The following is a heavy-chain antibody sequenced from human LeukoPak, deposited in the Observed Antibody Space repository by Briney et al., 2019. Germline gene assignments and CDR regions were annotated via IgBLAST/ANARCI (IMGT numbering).Heavy chain of an antibody. D-gene: IGHD5-12*01. V-gene: IGHV4-61*01. CDR1: GYSISSSYY. CDR3: AREEGYPDAFDI. CDR2: IYYSGST. Sequence: SDTLSLTCAVSGYSISSSYYWSWIRQPPGKGLEWIGYIYYSGSTNYNPSLKSRVTISVDTSKNQFSLKLTSVTAADTAMYYCAREEGYPDAFDIWGQGTMVTVSS. J-gene: IGHJ3*02.